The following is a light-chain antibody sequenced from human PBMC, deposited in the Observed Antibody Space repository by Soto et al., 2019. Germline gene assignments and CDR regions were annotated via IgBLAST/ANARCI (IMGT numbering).Light chain of an antibody. CDR2: DAY. CDR3: QQRHVWPIT. V-gene: IGKV3-11*01. Sequence: EVVLTQSPVTLSLSPGERATLSFRASQSFRGLLAWYQQKPGQAPRLLIYDAYNRATGIPPRFSGSGSGTDFTLTISSLEPEDSAVYYCQQRHVWPITFGQGTRLE. J-gene: IGKJ5*01. CDR1: QSFRGL.